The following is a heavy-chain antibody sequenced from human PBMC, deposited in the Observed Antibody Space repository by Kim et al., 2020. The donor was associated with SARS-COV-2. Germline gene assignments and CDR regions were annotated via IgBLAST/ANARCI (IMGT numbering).Heavy chain of an antibody. Sequence: ASVKVSCKASGYTFTGDPMHWVRQAPGQSLEWMGWINPGNGNTKYSQNFQGRITITRDISARTVYLQLSSLTSEDTAVYYCARPLPDYGGHYFDSWGQGTLVTVSS. V-gene: IGHV1-3*01. J-gene: IGHJ4*02. CDR1: GYTFTGDP. CDR2: INPGNGNT. CDR3: ARPLPDYGGHYFDS. D-gene: IGHD4-17*01.